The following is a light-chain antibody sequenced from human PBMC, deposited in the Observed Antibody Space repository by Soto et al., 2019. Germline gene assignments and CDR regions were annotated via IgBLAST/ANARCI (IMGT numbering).Light chain of an antibody. V-gene: IGKV1-5*03. CDR1: QSISTW. Sequence: DIPMTQSPSTLSASVGDRVTITCRASQSISTWLAWYQQKPGKAPKLLIYKASSLEGGVPSRFSGSGSGTEFNITISSLQPDDFATYYCKKYNTYPLTFGGGTRVDIK. CDR3: KKYNTYPLT. CDR2: KAS. J-gene: IGKJ4*01.